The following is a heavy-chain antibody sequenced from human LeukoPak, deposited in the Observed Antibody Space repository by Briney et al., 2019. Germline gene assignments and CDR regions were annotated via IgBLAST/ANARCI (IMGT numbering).Heavy chain of an antibody. J-gene: IGHJ4*02. CDR3: ARRLLWFGEPFDY. CDR1: GGSFSGYY. D-gene: IGHD3-10*01. V-gene: IGHV4-34*01. CDR2: INHSGST. Sequence: SETLSLTCAVYGGSFSGYYWSWIRQPPGKGLEWIGEINHSGSTNYNPSLKSRVTISVDTSKNQFSLKLSSVTAADTAVYYCARRLLWFGEPFDYWGQGTLVTVSS.